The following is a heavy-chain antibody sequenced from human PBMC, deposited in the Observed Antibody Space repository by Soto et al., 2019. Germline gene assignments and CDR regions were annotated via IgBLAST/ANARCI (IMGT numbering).Heavy chain of an antibody. CDR2: ISYDGTNK. V-gene: IGHV3-30*18. CDR3: PKDFQSDGDSNYYCNGREA. Sequence: GGSLRLSCAASGFTFSTYGMHWVRQTPGKGLEWVAVISYDGTNKFYSDSVKGRFTISRDNFKNTLTLQMNSLRADDTAVYSCPKDFQSDGDSNYYCNGREAWGLGTRVTASS. CDR1: GFTFSTYG. D-gene: IGHD2-15*01. J-gene: IGHJ6*02.